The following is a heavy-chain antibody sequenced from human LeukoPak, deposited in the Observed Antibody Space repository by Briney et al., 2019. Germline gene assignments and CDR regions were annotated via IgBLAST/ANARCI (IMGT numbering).Heavy chain of an antibody. CDR3: ARVGAVAGVDY. CDR1: GGSFSGYY. D-gene: IGHD6-19*01. CDR2: INHSGST. V-gene: IGHV4-34*01. Sequence: SETLSLTCAVYGGSFSGYYWTWIRQPPGNGLEWIGEINHSGSTNYNPSLKSRVTISVDTSKNQFSLKLSSVTAADTAVYYCARVGAVAGVDYWGQGTLVTVSS. J-gene: IGHJ4*02.